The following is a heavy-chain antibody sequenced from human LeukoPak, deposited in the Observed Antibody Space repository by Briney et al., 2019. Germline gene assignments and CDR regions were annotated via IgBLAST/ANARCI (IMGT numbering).Heavy chain of an antibody. CDR1: GFTFSSYS. D-gene: IGHD5-12*01. V-gene: IGHV3-21*01. Sequence: GGSLRLSCAASGFTFSSYSMNWVRQAPGKVLEWVSSISSSSSYIYYADSVKGRFTISRDNAKNSLYLQMNSLRAEDTAVYYCARDHVDKGTRRFDPWGQGTLVTVSS. CDR3: ARDHVDKGTRRFDP. CDR2: ISSSSSYI. J-gene: IGHJ5*02.